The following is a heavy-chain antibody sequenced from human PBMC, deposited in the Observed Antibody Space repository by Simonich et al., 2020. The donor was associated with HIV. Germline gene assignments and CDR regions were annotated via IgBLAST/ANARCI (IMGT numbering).Heavy chain of an antibody. D-gene: IGHD3-3*01. J-gene: IGHJ3*02. CDR3: ARLPRSGTTMKAFDI. CDR2: IYYTGSH. CDR1: GGSISSNNYY. Sequence: QLQLQESGPGLVKPSETLSLTCTVSGGSISSNNYYWGWIRQPPGKGLEWIGSIYYTGSHQYKPSLKSRVTISVDTSKNQFSLKLSSVTAADTAVYYCARLPRSGTTMKAFDIWGQGTMVTVSS. V-gene: IGHV4-39*01.